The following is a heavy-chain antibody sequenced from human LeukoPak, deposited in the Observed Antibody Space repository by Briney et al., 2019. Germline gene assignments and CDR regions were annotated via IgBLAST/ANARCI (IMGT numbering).Heavy chain of an antibody. CDR2: ISSSSSYI. Sequence: GGSLRLSCAASGFTFSSYSMNWVRQAPGKGLEWVSSISSSSSYIYYADSVKGRFTISRDNAKNSLYLQMNSLRAEDTAVYYCARRRVIIAAAGEDYYYMDVWGKGTTVTISS. J-gene: IGHJ6*03. D-gene: IGHD6-13*01. CDR1: GFTFSSYS. V-gene: IGHV3-21*01. CDR3: ARRRVIIAAAGEDYYYMDV.